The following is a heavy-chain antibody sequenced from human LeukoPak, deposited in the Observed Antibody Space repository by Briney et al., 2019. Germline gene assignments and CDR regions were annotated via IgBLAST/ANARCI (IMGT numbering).Heavy chain of an antibody. J-gene: IGHJ3*02. Sequence: PSETLSLTCTVSAGSISLYNTYYWNWIRQSPGKGLEWIGYIYYSGSTSYNPSLKSRVTISVDTFRNQFSLKLNSVTAADTAVYYCAKSNGYGLIDIWGQGTMVTVSS. CDR2: IYYSGST. D-gene: IGHD3-10*01. CDR1: AGSISLYNTYY. CDR3: AKSNGYGLIDI. V-gene: IGHV4-59*12.